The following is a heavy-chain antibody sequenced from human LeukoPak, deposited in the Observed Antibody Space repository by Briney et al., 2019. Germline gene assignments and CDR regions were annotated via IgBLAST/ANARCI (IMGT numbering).Heavy chain of an antibody. CDR3: ARHSPVGIYYFDY. CDR1: SGSINTYY. Sequence: SETLSLTCTVSSGSINTYYWTWIRQPPGKGLEWIGYIYYSGNTNYSPSLKSRVTISVDTSKNQFSLKLSSVTAADTAVYYCARHSPVGIYYFDYWGQGTLVTVSS. J-gene: IGHJ4*02. D-gene: IGHD1-26*01. V-gene: IGHV4-59*08. CDR2: IYYSGNT.